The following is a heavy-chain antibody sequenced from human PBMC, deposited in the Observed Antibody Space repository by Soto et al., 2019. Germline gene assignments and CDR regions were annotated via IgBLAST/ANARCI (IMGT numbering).Heavy chain of an antibody. V-gene: IGHV4-31*03. Sequence: SLTCPVSGGSISSGGYYWSWIRQHPGKGLEWIGDIDYSGSTYSNPSLKSRGTVSVDTAQDQVALKLRSVPAPGAAVYYCARTGRRYCTTGVCCDGFDIWGKATMVTVSS. CDR2: IDYSGST. CDR1: GGSISSGGYY. J-gene: IGHJ3*02. D-gene: IGHD2-8*01. CDR3: ARTGRRYCTTGVCCDGFDI.